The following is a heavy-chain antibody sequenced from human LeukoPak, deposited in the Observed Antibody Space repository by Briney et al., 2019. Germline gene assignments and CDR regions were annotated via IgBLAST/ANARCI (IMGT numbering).Heavy chain of an antibody. D-gene: IGHD6-13*01. CDR2: TYYSGST. Sequence: SETLSLTCTVSGGSVSSYYWSWIRQPPGKGLEWIGYTYYSGSTNYNPSLKSRVTISVDTSKNQFSLKLSSVTAADTAVYYCARGEYSSSWYRPYYFDYWGQGTLVTVSS. J-gene: IGHJ4*02. CDR1: GGSVSSYY. V-gene: IGHV4-59*02. CDR3: ARGEYSSSWYRPYYFDY.